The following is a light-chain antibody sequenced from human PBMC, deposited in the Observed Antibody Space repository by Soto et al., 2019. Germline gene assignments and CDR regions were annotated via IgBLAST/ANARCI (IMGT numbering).Light chain of an antibody. Sequence: DIQMTQSPSTLSASVGDRVTISGRASQSISSWLAWYQQKPGKAPKLLIYKASSLESGVPSRFSGSGPGTEFTLTISSLQPDDFATYYCQQYNSYSWTFGQGTKVDIK. CDR2: KAS. CDR1: QSISSW. V-gene: IGKV1-5*03. CDR3: QQYNSYSWT. J-gene: IGKJ1*01.